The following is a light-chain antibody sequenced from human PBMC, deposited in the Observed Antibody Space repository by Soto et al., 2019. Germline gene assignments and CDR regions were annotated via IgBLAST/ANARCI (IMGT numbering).Light chain of an antibody. J-gene: IGKJ1*01. Sequence: SVLTQSPRTLSLSPWERDYFYCGASHSISSSFLAWYQQKPGQAPRLLIYDASSRATGIPDRFSGSGSGTDFTLTISRLEPEDFAVYYCQQHGSSPRTFGQGTKVDIK. CDR1: HSISSSF. CDR2: DAS. CDR3: QQHGSSPRT. V-gene: IGKV3-20*01.